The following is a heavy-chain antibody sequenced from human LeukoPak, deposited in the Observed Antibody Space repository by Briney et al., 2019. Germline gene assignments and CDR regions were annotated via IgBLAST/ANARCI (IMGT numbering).Heavy chain of an antibody. CDR3: ARSEGYCSSTSCYYYYGMDV. CDR2: IIPIFGTA. Sequence: SVKVSCKASGGTFSSYAISWVRQAPGQGLEWMGGIIPIFGTANYAQKFQGRVTITADESTSTAYMELSSLRSEDTAVYYCARSEGYCSSTSCYYYYGMDVWGQGTTVTVSS. CDR1: GGTFSSYA. J-gene: IGHJ6*02. V-gene: IGHV1-69*01. D-gene: IGHD2-2*01.